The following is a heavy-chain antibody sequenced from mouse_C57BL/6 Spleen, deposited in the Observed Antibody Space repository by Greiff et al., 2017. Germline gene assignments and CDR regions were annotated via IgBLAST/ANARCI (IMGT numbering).Heavy chain of an antibody. D-gene: IGHD2-4*01. CDR1: GFSLTSYA. J-gene: IGHJ3*01. CDR3: ATYDYDEGWFAY. V-gene: IGHV2-9-1*01. Sequence: VQVVESGPGLVAPSQSLSITCTVSGFSLTSYAISWVRQPPGKGLEWLGVIWTGGGTNYNSALKSRLSISKDNSKSQVFLKMNSLQTDDTARYYCATYDYDEGWFAYWGQGTLVTVSA. CDR2: IWTGGGT.